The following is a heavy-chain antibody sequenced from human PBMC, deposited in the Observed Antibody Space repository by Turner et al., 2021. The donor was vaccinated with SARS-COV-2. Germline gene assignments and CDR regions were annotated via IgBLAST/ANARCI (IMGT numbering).Heavy chain of an antibody. D-gene: IGHD6-19*01. Sequence: EVQLVESGGGLVQPGGSLRPSCAASGFKFSYYDMNWVRQAPGKGLEWVSYISSSGSTLDHADSVKGRFTIARDNARNSLFLQMNSLRAEDTAVYFCARVVAVAATPANIDSWGQGTLVTVSS. CDR2: ISSSGSTL. CDR3: ARVVAVAATPANIDS. J-gene: IGHJ5*01. V-gene: IGHV3-48*03. CDR1: GFKFSYYD.